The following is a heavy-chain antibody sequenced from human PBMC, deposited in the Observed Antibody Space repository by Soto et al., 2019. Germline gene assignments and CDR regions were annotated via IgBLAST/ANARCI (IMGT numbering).Heavy chain of an antibody. Sequence: PSETLCLTCTVSGGSISSFDWNWIRQSPGKGLEWIGYISYSGSTNYNPSLKSRVTISVDTSKNQFSLKLSSVTAADTAVYYCARQDTSGYAFDYWGQGTLVTASS. CDR1: GGSISSFD. D-gene: IGHD3-22*01. V-gene: IGHV4-59*08. J-gene: IGHJ4*02. CDR3: ARQDTSGYAFDY. CDR2: ISYSGST.